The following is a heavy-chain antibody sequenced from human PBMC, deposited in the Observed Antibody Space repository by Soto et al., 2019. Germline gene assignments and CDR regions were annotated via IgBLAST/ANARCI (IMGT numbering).Heavy chain of an antibody. CDR2: IWYDGSNK. D-gene: IGHD1-1*01. CDR3: ARESIGTTGTTPLDY. Sequence: QVQLVESGGGVVQPGRSLRLSCAASGFTFRTYGMHWVRQAPGKGLEWVAIIWYDGSNKYYADSVKGRFTISRDNSKNTLYLQMNSLRAEDTALYYCARESIGTTGTTPLDYWGQGTLVTVSS. V-gene: IGHV3-33*01. CDR1: GFTFRTYG. J-gene: IGHJ4*02.